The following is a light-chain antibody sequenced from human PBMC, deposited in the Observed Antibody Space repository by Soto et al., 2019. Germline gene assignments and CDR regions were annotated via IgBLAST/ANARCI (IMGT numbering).Light chain of an antibody. V-gene: IGKV1-5*03. J-gene: IGKJ4*01. CDR2: KAS. CDR3: QQYSRNPLT. Sequence: DIQMTQSPSTLSASVGDRVTITCRASQSDSSWLAWYQQKPGEVPKLLIYKASSLESGVPSRFSGSGSGTEFTLTISSLQPDDFVTYYCQQYSRNPLTFGGGTKVEIK. CDR1: QSDSSW.